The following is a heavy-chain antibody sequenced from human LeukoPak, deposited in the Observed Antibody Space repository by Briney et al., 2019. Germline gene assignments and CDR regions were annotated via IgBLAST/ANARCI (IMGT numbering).Heavy chain of an antibody. D-gene: IGHD3-3*01. Sequence: GGSLRLSCAASGFTFSSYAMSWVRQAPGKGLEWVSAISGSGGSTYYADSVKGRFTISRDNSKNTLYLQMNSLRAEDTAVYYCAKGISTYYDFWSGYSDAFDIWGQGTMVTVSS. CDR1: GFTFSSYA. V-gene: IGHV3-23*01. CDR2: ISGSGGST. CDR3: AKGISTYYDFWSGYSDAFDI. J-gene: IGHJ3*02.